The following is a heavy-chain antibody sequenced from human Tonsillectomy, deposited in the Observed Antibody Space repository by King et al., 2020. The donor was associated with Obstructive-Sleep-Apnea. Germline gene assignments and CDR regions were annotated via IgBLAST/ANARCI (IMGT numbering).Heavy chain of an antibody. V-gene: IGHV3-11*01. CDR2: ISSSGTTI. J-gene: IGHJ2*01. CDR3: ARFRIAAAPWDWYFDL. Sequence: VQLVESGGDLVKPGGSLRLSCAASGFTFSDYYMRWIRQAPGRGLEWFSYISSSGTTIYYADSVKGRFTISRVHAKNSLYLTMISLRAEDTAVYSCARFRIAAAPWDWYFDLWGRGTLVTVSS. D-gene: IGHD6-13*01. CDR1: GFTFSDYY.